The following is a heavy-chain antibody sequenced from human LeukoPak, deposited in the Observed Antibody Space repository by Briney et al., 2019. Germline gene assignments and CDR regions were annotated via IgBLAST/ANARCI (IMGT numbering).Heavy chain of an antibody. Sequence: SETLSLTCTVSSGSISSGSYYWSWIRQPAGKGLEWIGRIYTSGSTNYNPSLKSRVTISVDTSKNQFSLKLSSVTAADTAVYYCARDPAGSIAARRGDYWGQGTLVTVSS. V-gene: IGHV4-61*02. J-gene: IGHJ4*02. CDR1: SGSISSGSYY. CDR2: IYTSGST. CDR3: ARDPAGSIAARRGDY. D-gene: IGHD6-6*01.